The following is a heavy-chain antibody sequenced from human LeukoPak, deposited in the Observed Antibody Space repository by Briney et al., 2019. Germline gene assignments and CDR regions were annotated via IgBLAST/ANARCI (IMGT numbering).Heavy chain of an antibody. CDR3: ASAFSGYGLPGY. V-gene: IGHV4-31*03. Sequence: PSQTLSLTCTVSGGSLSSGGYYWGWIRQHPGKGLEWIGYMYYTGNTYYNPSLKSRVTISVDTSKNQFSLKLTSVAAADTAVYYCASAFSGYGLPGYWGQGTLVSVSS. D-gene: IGHD5-12*01. J-gene: IGHJ4*02. CDR1: GGSLSSGGYY. CDR2: MYYTGNT.